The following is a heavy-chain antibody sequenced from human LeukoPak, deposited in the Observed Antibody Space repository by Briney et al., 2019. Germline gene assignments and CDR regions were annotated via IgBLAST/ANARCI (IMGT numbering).Heavy chain of an antibody. J-gene: IGHJ5*02. V-gene: IGHV4-34*01. D-gene: IGHD2-8*01. CDR3: ARSGRKGYCTNGVCPRLYNWFDP. CDR2: INHSGST. Sequence: SETLSLTCAVYGGSFSGYYWRWIRQPPGKGLEWIGEINHSGSTNYNPSLKGRVTVSVDTSKNQFSLKLSSVTAADTAVYYCARSGRKGYCTNGVCPRLYNWFDPWGQGTLVTVSS. CDR1: GGSFSGYY.